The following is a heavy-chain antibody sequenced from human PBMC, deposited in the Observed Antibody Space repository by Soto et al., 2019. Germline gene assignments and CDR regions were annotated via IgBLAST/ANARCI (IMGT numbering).Heavy chain of an antibody. D-gene: IGHD3-22*01. V-gene: IGHV1-69*13. CDR3: ARDFPEQYYYDSSGYCPPHYYYYYGMDV. CDR2: IIPIFGTA. Sequence: GASVKVSCKASGGTFSSYAISWVRQAPGQGLEWMGGIIPIFGTANYAQKFQGRVTITADESTSTAYMELSSLRSEDTAVYYCARDFPEQYYYDSSGYCPPHYYYYYGMDVWGQGTTVTVSS. CDR1: GGTFSSYA. J-gene: IGHJ6*02.